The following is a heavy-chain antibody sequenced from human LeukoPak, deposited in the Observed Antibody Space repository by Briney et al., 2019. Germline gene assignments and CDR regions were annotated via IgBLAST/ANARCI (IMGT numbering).Heavy chain of an antibody. CDR2: ITGSDDTS. CDR3: AKWGDYDILTGYYVPDY. CDR1: GFTFTNYA. D-gene: IGHD3-9*01. V-gene: IGHV3-23*01. Sequence: PGGSLRLSCVASGFTFTNYAMGWVRQAPGKGLEWVSAITGSDDTSHYADSVKGRFTISRDNSKNTLYLQVNSLRAEDTAVYYCAKWGDYDILTGYYVPDYWGQGTLVTVSS. J-gene: IGHJ4*02.